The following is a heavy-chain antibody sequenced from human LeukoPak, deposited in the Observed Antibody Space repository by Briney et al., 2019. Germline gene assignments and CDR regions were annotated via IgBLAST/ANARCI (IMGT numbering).Heavy chain of an antibody. Sequence: SETLSLTCTVSGGSVSSGSYYWSWIRQPPGKGLEWIGYIYYSGSTNYNPSLKSRVTISVDTSKNQFSLKLSSVTAADTAVYYCARAPFYGDYGWCFDYWGQGTLVTVSS. CDR1: GGSVSSGSYY. D-gene: IGHD4-17*01. V-gene: IGHV4-61*01. CDR3: ARAPFYGDYGWCFDY. CDR2: IYYSGST. J-gene: IGHJ4*02.